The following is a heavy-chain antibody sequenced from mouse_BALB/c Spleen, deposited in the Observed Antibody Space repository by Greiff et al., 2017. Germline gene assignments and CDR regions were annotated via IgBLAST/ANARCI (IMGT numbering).Heavy chain of an antibody. CDR2: INSNGGST. CDR1: GFTFSSYG. V-gene: IGHV5-6-3*01. Sequence: VQLKESGGGLVQPGGSLKLSCAASGFTFSSYGMSWVRQTPDKRLELVATINSNGGSTYYPDSVKGRFTISRDNAKDTLYLQMSSLKSEDTAMYYCARGGHFDYWGQGTTLTVSS. J-gene: IGHJ2*01. CDR3: ARGGHFDY.